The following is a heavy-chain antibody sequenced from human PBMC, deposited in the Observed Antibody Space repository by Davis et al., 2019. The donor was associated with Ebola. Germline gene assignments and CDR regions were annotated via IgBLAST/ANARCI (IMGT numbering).Heavy chain of an antibody. CDR3: AAMAAAVPDAFDI. D-gene: IGHD6-13*01. V-gene: IGHV1-58*01. CDR2: IVVGSGNT. CDR1: GFTFTSSA. Sequence: SVKVSCKASGFTFTSSAVQWVRQARGQRLEWIGWIVVGSGNTNYAQKFQERVTITRDMSTSTAYMELSSLRSEDTAVYYCAAMAAAVPDAFDIWGQGTMVTVSS. J-gene: IGHJ3*02.